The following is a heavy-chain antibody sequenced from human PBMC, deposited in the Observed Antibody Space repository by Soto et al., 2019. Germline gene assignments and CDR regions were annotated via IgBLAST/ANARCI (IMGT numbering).Heavy chain of an antibody. CDR3: GRDLTSNANCIDP. D-gene: IGHD2-2*01. CDR2: IYYTGKT. V-gene: IGHV4-30-4*01. J-gene: IGHJ5*02. CDR1: GDYIHVGGYY. Sequence: SETLSLTCSVSGDYIHVGGYYWTWIRQRPGKGLEWMGYIYYTGKTYYNPSLESRLTMSVDRPKNQFSLRLTSVTAADTAVYFCGRDLTSNANCIDPWGQGTLVTV.